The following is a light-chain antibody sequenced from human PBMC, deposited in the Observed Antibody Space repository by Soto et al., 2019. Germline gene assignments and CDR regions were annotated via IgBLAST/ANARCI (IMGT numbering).Light chain of an antibody. CDR3: QSYDNFLRVI. J-gene: IGLJ2*01. CDR1: SSDVGGYNY. V-gene: IGLV2-14*01. Sequence: QSALTQPASVSGSPGQSITISCTGTSSDVGGYNYVSWYQQHPGKAPKLMIYEVSNRPSGVSNRFSGSKSGNTASLTISGLQAEDEADYYCQSYDNFLRVIFGGGTKLTVL. CDR2: EVS.